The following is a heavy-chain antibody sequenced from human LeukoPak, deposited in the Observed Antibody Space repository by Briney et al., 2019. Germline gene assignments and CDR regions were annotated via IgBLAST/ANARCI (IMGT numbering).Heavy chain of an antibody. Sequence: PGGSLRLSCSASRFTFSDYYMSWIRQAPGKGLEWVSYISGSGSTIYYADSVKGRFTISRDNAKNSLYLQMNSLRVEDTAVYYCARASSGSYSETDYWGQGTLVTVSS. V-gene: IGHV3-11*04. J-gene: IGHJ4*02. D-gene: IGHD1-26*01. CDR3: ARASSGSYSETDY. CDR1: RFTFSDYY. CDR2: ISGSGSTI.